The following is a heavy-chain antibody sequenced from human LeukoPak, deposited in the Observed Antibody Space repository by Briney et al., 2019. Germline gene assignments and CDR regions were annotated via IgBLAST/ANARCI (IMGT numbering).Heavy chain of an antibody. CDR3: ARLKMATINDY. CDR1: GFTVSSNY. Sequence: GGSLRLSCAASGFTVSSNYMSWVRQAPGKGLEWVSVIYSGGSTYYADSVKGRFTISRDNSKNTLYLQMNSLRAEDTAVYYCARLKMATINDYWGPGTLVTVSS. V-gene: IGHV3-66*02. J-gene: IGHJ4*02. CDR2: IYSGGST. D-gene: IGHD5-24*01.